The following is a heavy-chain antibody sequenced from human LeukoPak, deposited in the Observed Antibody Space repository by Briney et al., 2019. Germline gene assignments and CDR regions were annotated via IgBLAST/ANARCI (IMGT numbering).Heavy chain of an antibody. V-gene: IGHV4-4*07. CDR2: IYTSGST. D-gene: IGHD6-19*01. Sequence: PSRTLSLTRAVSVGSISSYYWSWVRQPAGKGLECIVRIYTSGSTNYNPSPTSRVTMSLDTSQNHFSLKLSALTASHTALYYFVREAVSGWFDKGYYFDYWGQGTLVTVSS. J-gene: IGHJ4*02. CDR1: VGSISSYY. CDR3: VREAVSGWFDKGYYFDY.